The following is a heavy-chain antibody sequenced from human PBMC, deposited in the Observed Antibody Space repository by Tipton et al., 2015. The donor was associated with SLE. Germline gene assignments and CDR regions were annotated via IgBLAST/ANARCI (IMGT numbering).Heavy chain of an antibody. CDR1: GGSINSYY. V-gene: IGHV4-59*01. CDR2: IHSSGST. CDR3: ARVGQRRFSGRDPYGTFDI. D-gene: IGHD3-10*01. J-gene: IGHJ3*02. Sequence: TLSLTCTVSGGSINSYYWSWIRQPPGKGLEWIGYIHSSGSTNYNSSLESRVTISIDTSRNQFSLKLTSVTAADTAVYYCARVGQRRFSGRDPYGTFDIWGQGTMVTVSS.